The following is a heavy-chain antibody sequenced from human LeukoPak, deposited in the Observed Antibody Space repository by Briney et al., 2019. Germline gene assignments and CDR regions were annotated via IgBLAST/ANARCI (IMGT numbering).Heavy chain of an antibody. CDR3: ARSSGSYSGFDY. D-gene: IGHD1-26*01. Sequence: GASVKVSCKASGGTFSSYAISWVRQAPGQGLEWMGGIIPIFGTANYAQKFQGRVTITTDESTSTAYMELSSLRSEDTAVYYCARSSGSYSGFDYWGQGTLVTVSP. CDR1: GGTFSSYA. CDR2: IIPIFGTA. J-gene: IGHJ4*02. V-gene: IGHV1-69*05.